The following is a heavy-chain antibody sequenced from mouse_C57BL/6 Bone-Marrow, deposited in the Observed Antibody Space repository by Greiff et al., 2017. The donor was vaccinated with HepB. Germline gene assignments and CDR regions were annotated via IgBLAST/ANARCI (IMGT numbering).Heavy chain of an antibody. J-gene: IGHJ3*01. V-gene: IGHV5-17*01. Sequence: DVKLVESGGGLVKPGGSLKLSCAASGFTFSDYGMHWVRQAPEKGLEWVAYISSGSSTIYYADTVKGRVTISRDNAKNTLFLQMTSLRSEDTAMYYCARGFFSLAYWGQGTLVTVSA. CDR1: GFTFSDYG. CDR3: ARGFFSLAY. CDR2: ISSGSSTI. D-gene: IGHD2-12*01.